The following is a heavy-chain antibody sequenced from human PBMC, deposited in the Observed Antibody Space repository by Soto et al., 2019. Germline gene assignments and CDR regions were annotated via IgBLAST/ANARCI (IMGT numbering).Heavy chain of an antibody. CDR1: GFSFSSFS. V-gene: IGHV3-21*04. D-gene: IGHD5-12*01. J-gene: IGHJ4*02. Sequence: PGGSLRLSCAASGFSFSSFSLNWVRQAPGKGLEWVSFISSSSSYRYYADSVKGRFTISRDNAKNSLYPQMNSLRAADTAVYYCARDARRGDGYNIWGQGTLV. CDR2: ISSSSSYR. CDR3: ARDARRGDGYNI.